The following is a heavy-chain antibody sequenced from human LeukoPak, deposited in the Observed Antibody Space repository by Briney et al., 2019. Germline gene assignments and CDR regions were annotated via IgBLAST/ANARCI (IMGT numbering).Heavy chain of an antibody. CDR3: ARDTSIVVVPAAPDY. J-gene: IGHJ4*02. V-gene: IGHV1-69*01. D-gene: IGHD2-2*01. CDR1: GGTFSSYA. Sequence: GSSVKVSCKASGGTFSSYAISWVRQAPGQGLEWMGGIIPIFGTANYAQKFQGRVTITADESTSTAYMELSSLRSEDTAVYYCARDTSIVVVPAAPDYWGQGTLVTVSS. CDR2: IIPIFGTA.